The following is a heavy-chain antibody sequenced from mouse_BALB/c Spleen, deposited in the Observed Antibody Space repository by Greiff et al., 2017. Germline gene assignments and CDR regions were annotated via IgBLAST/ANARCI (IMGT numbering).Heavy chain of an antibody. CDR3: ARENLFITTVGGMDY. V-gene: IGHV1-54*01. D-gene: IGHD1-1*01. CDR1: GYAFTNYL. J-gene: IGHJ4*01. Sequence: VHLVESGAELVRPGTSVKVSCKASGYAFTNYLIEWVKQRPGQGLEWIGVINPGSGGTNYNEKFKGKATLTADKSSSTAYMQLSSLTSDDSAVYFCARENLFITTVGGMDYWGQGTSVTVSS. CDR2: INPGSGGT.